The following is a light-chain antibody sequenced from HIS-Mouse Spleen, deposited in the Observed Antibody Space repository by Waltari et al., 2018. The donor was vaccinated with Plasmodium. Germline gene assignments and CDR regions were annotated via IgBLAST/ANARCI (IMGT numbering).Light chain of an antibody. CDR3: CSYAGSRMV. J-gene: IGLJ2*01. Sequence: QSALTQPASVSGSPGQSITISCTGPSSDVGSYIIVSWYQQHPGKAPKLIIYEGSNRPSGVSNRFSGSKSGNTASLTISGLQAEDEADYYCCSYAGSRMVFGGGTKLTVL. CDR1: SSDVGSYII. CDR2: EGS. V-gene: IGLV2-23*01.